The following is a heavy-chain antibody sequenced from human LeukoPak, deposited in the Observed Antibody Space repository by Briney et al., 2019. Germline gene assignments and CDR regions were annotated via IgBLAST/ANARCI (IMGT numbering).Heavy chain of an antibody. CDR3: ARGPSVGSGWSPDL. J-gene: IGHJ5*02. CDR1: GLTFRNYE. V-gene: IGHV3-48*03. Sequence: GGSLRLSCAASGLTFRNYEMNWVRQAPEKGLEWVSYISSSGSAVYYADSVKGRFTISRDNAKNSLYLQMNSLRAEDTALYYCARGPSVGSGWSPDLWGQGTRVTVSS. D-gene: IGHD6-19*01. CDR2: ISSSGSAV.